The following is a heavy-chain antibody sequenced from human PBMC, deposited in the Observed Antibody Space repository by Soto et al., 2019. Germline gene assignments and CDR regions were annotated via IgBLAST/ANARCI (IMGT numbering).Heavy chain of an antibody. D-gene: IGHD2-15*01. J-gene: IGHJ5*02. V-gene: IGHV1-8*02. Sequence: SVKVSCKASGYTFTSYGISWVRQAPGQGLEWMGWINPNSGNTGYAQKFQGRVTMTRNTSISTAYMELSSLRSEDTAVYYCARVGSVPARRLGSWFAPWGQGTLVTVSS. CDR2: INPNSGNT. CDR3: ARVGSVPARRLGSWFAP. CDR1: GYTFTSYG.